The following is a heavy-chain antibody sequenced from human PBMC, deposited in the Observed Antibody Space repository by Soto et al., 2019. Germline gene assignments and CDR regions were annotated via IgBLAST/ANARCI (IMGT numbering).Heavy chain of an antibody. V-gene: IGHV3-11*01. CDR2: ISNSGRTI. D-gene: IGHD3-16*01. J-gene: IGHJ5*02. Sequence: QVHLVESGRALVKPGGSLRLSCAASGFTLSDSYMSWIRQAPGKGLEWLSYISNSGRTINYADSVKGRFTISRDNAKNLLYLQLNSLRGEDTAVYYCARDWGAWFDPWGQGTLVTVSS. CDR1: GFTLSDSY. CDR3: ARDWGAWFDP.